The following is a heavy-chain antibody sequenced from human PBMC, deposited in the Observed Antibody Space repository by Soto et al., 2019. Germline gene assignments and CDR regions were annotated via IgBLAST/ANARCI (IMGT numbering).Heavy chain of an antibody. D-gene: IGHD3-16*02. J-gene: IGHJ6*02. V-gene: IGHV3-15*07. CDR2: IKSKTDGGTT. CDR3: TTDLYDYVWGSYRFMDV. Sequence: GGSLRLSCAASGFTFSNAWMNWVRQAPGKGLEWVGRIKSKTDGGTTDYAAPVKGRFTISRDESKNTLYLQMNRLKTEDTAGYYCTTDLYDYVWGSYRFMDVWGQGTTVTVSS. CDR1: GFTFSNAW.